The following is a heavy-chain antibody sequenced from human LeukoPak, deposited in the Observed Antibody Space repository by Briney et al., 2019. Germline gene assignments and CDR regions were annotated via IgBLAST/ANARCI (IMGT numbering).Heavy chain of an antibody. CDR2: TYYRSKWYN. V-gene: IGHV6-1*01. D-gene: IGHD3-16*01. CDR1: GDSVSSDSAA. J-gene: IGHJ6*02. Sequence: SQTLSLTCAISGDSVSSDSAAWNWIRQSPSRGLEWLGRTYYRSKWYNDYAVSVKSRITINPDTSKNQFSLQLNSVTPEDTAVYYCARDKGVSLYYYYGMDVWGQGTTVTVSS. CDR3: ARDKGVSLYYYYGMDV.